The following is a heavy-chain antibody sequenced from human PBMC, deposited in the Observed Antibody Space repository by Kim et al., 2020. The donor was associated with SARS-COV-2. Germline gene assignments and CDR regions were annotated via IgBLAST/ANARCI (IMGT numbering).Heavy chain of an antibody. J-gene: IGHJ5*02. CDR2: ISYDGSNK. CDR3: AKVVRDFRQVGATPNWFDP. Sequence: GGSLRLSCAASGFTFSSYGMHWVRQAPGKGLECVAVISYDGSNKYYADSMKGRFTISRDNSKNTLYLQMNSLRAEDTAVYYCAKVVRDFRQVGATPNWFDPWGQGTLVTVSS. CDR1: GFTFSSYG. V-gene: IGHV3-30*18. D-gene: IGHD1-26*01.